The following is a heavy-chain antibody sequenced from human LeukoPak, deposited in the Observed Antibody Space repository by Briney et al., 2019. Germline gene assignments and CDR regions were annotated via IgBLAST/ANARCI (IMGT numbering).Heavy chain of an antibody. CDR1: GYTFTSYG. J-gene: IGHJ4*02. CDR3: ARSMDSWIVGATLDY. D-gene: IGHD1-26*01. Sequence: ASVKVSCKASGYTFTSYGISWVRQAPGQGLEWMGWINPNSGGTNYAQKFQGRVTMTRDTSISTAYMELSRLRSDDTAVYYCARSMDSWIVGATLDYWGQGTLVTVSS. V-gene: IGHV1-2*02. CDR2: INPNSGGT.